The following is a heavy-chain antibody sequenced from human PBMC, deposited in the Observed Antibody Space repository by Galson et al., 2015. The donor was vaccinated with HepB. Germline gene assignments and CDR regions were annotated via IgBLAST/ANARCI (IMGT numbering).Heavy chain of an antibody. V-gene: IGHV3-48*02. J-gene: IGHJ4*02. D-gene: IGHD4-23*01. Sequence: SLRLSCAASGFTFSSYTMNWVRQAPGKGLEWVSYITSSSGTIYYADSVKGRFTISRDNAKKSLYLQMSSLRDEDTAVYYCARHGGNFGTLWFDYWGQGTLVTVSS. CDR2: ITSSSGTI. CDR1: GFTFSSYT. CDR3: ARHGGNFGTLWFDY.